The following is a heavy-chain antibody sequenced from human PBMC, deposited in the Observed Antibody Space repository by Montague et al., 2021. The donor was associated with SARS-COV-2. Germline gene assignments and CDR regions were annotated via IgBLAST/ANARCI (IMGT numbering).Heavy chain of an antibody. CDR1: GDSISSSNYY. V-gene: IGHV4-39*07. Sequence: SETLSLTCTVSGDSISSSNYYWSWIRQPPGKGLEWIGSIYYRGSTYYNPSLKSRVTISVDTSKNQFSLKLSSVTAADTAVYYCASLTLGYCSSTSCYSDWLDPWGQGTLVTVSS. CDR3: ASLTLGYCSSTSCYSDWLDP. D-gene: IGHD2-2*02. CDR2: IYYRGST. J-gene: IGHJ5*02.